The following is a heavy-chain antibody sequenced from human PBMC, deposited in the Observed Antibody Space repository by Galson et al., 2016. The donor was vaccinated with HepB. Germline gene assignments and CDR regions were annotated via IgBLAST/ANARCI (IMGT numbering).Heavy chain of an antibody. D-gene: IGHD6-19*01. CDR2: IYYSGNT. CDR1: YGFISRYY. J-gene: IGHJ6*02. CDR3: AREGSSGGPRDPGYFYYGLDV. V-gene: IGHV4-59*13. Sequence: SETLSLTCTVSYGFISRYYWSWIRQSPERGLEWIGYIYYSGNTNYNPSLKSRVTMSIDTSRNQFSLKLTSVTAADTAVYYCAREGSSGGPRDPGYFYYGLDVWGQGTTVTVSS.